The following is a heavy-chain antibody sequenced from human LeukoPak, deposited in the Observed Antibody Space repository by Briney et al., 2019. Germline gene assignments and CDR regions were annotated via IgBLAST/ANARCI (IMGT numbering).Heavy chain of an antibody. D-gene: IGHD6-13*01. CDR1: GRTFSSYA. CDR3: AILAAAAPN. Sequence: ASVKVSCKASGRTFSSYAISWVRQAPGQGLEGKGGIIPIFGTANYAQKFQGRVTITADESTSTAYMELSSLRSEDTAVYYCAILAAAAPNWGQGTLVTVSS. J-gene: IGHJ4*02. V-gene: IGHV1-69*01. CDR2: IIPIFGTA.